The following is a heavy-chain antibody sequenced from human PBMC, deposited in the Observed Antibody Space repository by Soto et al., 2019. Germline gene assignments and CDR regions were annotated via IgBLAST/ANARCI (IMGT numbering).Heavy chain of an antibody. CDR1: GFTFSSYS. D-gene: IGHD3-22*01. CDR3: AREGCDSSGYYRGLDY. CDR2: ISSSSSYI. V-gene: IGHV3-21*01. Sequence: EVQLVESGGGLVKPGGSLRLSCAASGFTFSSYSMNWVRQAPGKGLEWVSSISSSSSYIYYADSVKGRFTISRDNATNSMYLKMNSLRAEDTAVYYCAREGCDSSGYYRGLDYWGQGTLVTVSS. J-gene: IGHJ4*02.